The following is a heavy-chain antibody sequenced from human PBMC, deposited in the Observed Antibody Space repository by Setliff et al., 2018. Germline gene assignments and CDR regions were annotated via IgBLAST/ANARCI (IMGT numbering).Heavy chain of an antibody. CDR2: IKEDGSEK. J-gene: IGHJ4*02. CDR1: GFTFSSYW. CDR3: AKGHYSSSSG. D-gene: IGHD6-6*01. Sequence: GGSLRLSCAASGFTFSSYWMSWVRQAPGKGLEWVANIKEDGSEKYYVDSVKGRFTISRDNAKNSLFLQMNSLRADDTAVYYCAKGHYSSSSGWGQGTLVTVS. V-gene: IGHV3-7*03.